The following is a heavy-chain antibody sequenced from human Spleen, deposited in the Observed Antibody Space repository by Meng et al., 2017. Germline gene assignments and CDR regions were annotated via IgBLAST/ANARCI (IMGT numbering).Heavy chain of an antibody. V-gene: IGHV3-48*03. CDR2: ISSSGSTI. J-gene: IGHJ4*02. CDR1: GFTFSSYE. D-gene: IGHD7-27*01. CDR3: ARGLGPKLGSYFDY. Sequence: GESLKISCAASGFTFSSYEMNWVRQAPGKGLEWVSYISSSGSTIYYADSVKGRFTISRDNAKNSLYLQMNSLRAEDTAVYYCARGLGPKLGSYFDYWGQGALVTVSS.